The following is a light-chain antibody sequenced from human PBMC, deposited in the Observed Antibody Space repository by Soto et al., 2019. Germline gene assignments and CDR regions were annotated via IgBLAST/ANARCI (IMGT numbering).Light chain of an antibody. J-gene: IGKJ1*01. CDR2: DAS. Sequence: EIVLTQSPATLSLSPGARATLSCRASQSVSTNLAWYQQKPGQAPRLLIYDASTRATGIPVRFSGSGSGTEFTLSISSVQSEDFAIFYCQQYNRWPRTFGQGTKVDIK. CDR1: QSVSTN. V-gene: IGKV3-15*01. CDR3: QQYNRWPRT.